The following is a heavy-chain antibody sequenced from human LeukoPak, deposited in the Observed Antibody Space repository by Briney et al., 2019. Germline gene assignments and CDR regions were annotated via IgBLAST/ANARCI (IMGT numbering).Heavy chain of an antibody. D-gene: IGHD6-6*01. CDR3: AGLRYSSSSVDY. Sequence: PSETLSLTCTVSGGLISISTYYWGWIRQPPGKGLEWIGSIYYSGTTHYNPSLKSRVTIAVDTSKNQFSLKLSSVTAADTAVYYCAGLRYSSSSVDYWGQGTLVTVSS. CDR1: GGLISISTYY. J-gene: IGHJ4*02. V-gene: IGHV4-39*07. CDR2: IYYSGTT.